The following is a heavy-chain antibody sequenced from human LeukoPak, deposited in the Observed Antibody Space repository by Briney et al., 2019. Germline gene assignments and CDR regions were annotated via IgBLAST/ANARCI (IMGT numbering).Heavy chain of an antibody. V-gene: IGHV3-7*01. D-gene: IGHD3-22*01. Sequence: RPGGSLRLSCAASGFTFSSYWMSWVRQAPGKGLEWVANIKQDGSEKYYVDSVKGRFTISRDNAKNSLYLQMNSLRAEDTAVYYCARDYYDSSGYYFFVYYYYYMDVWGKGTTVTISS. J-gene: IGHJ6*03. CDR3: ARDYYDSSGYYFFVYYYYYMDV. CDR2: IKQDGSEK. CDR1: GFTFSSYW.